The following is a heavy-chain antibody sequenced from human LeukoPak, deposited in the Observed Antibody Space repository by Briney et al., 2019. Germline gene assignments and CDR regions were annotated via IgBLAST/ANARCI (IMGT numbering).Heavy chain of an antibody. CDR3: AREGDSGYVELDS. V-gene: IGHV3-74*01. J-gene: IGHJ4*02. D-gene: IGHD5-12*01. CDR1: GFTLSNNW. Sequence: PGGSLRLSCAASGFTLSNNWMHWVRQAPGKGLVWVSRINGDGSSTSYADSVKGRFTISRDNAKNSLNLQMNSLRAEDTAVYYCAREGDSGYVELDSWGQGTLVTVSS. CDR2: INGDGSST.